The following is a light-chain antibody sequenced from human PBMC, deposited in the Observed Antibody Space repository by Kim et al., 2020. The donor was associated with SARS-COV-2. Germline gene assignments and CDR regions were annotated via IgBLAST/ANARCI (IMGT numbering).Light chain of an antibody. Sequence: VSPGQPASITSSGDHLRHKYSSWYQQKPAQSPVMVIYQNSKRPSGIPERLSGSNSGNTATLTISETQPMDEADYYCQAWDSSTAVFGGGTQLTVL. CDR1: HLRHKY. V-gene: IGLV3-1*01. CDR3: QAWDSSTAV. CDR2: QNS. J-gene: IGLJ2*01.